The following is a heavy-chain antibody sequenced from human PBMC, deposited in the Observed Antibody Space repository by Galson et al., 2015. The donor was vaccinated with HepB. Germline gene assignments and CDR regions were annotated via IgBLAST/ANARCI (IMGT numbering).Heavy chain of an antibody. CDR1: GFTFSSYS. V-gene: IGHV3-21*01. CDR3: ARAPLWSGSYGGDYFDY. J-gene: IGHJ4*02. Sequence: SLRLSCAASGFTFSSYSMNWVRQAPGKGLEWVSSISSSSSYIYYADSVKGRFTISRDNAKNSLYLQMNSLRAEDTAVYYCARAPLWSGSYGGDYFDYWGQGTLVTVSS. D-gene: IGHD1-26*01. CDR2: ISSSSSYI.